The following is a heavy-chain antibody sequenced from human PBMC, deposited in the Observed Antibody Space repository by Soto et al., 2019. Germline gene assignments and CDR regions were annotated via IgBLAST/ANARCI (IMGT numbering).Heavy chain of an antibody. CDR3: ARRQISPPTRGAASARGGMDV. Sequence: QVQLVESGGGVVQPGRSLRLSCAASGFNFNNYGMHWVRQAPGKGLEWVAVIWNDGNGYYYANSVKGRFIISRDNSKNTLYLQMSGLRAEDTAVYYCARRQISPPTRGAASARGGMDVWGQGTTVTVSS. CDR1: GFNFNNYG. J-gene: IGHJ6*02. D-gene: IGHD6-13*01. CDR2: IWNDGNGY. V-gene: IGHV3-33*01.